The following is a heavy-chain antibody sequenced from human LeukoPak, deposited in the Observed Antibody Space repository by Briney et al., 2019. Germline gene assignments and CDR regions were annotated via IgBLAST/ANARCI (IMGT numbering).Heavy chain of an antibody. V-gene: IGHV4-34*01. CDR1: GGSFSGYY. Sequence: KASETLSLTCAVYGGSFSGYYWSWIRQPPGKGLEWIGEINHSGSTNYNPSLKSRVTISVDTSKNQFSLKLSSVTAADTAVYYCARERSMVRGVIPRVHFDYWGQGTLVTVSS. J-gene: IGHJ4*02. CDR2: INHSGST. D-gene: IGHD3-10*01. CDR3: ARERSMVRGVIPRVHFDY.